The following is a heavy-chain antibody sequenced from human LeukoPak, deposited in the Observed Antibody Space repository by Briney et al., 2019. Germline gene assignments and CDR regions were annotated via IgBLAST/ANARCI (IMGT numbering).Heavy chain of an antibody. Sequence: SETLSLTCAVYGGSFSGYYWSWIRQPPGKGLEWIGYIYYSGSTNYNPSLKSRVTISVDTSKNQFSLKLSSVTAADTAVYYCARTYYYGSGSSPTLDYWGQGTLVTVSS. D-gene: IGHD3-10*01. V-gene: IGHV4-59*01. CDR3: ARTYYYGSGSSPTLDY. J-gene: IGHJ4*02. CDR1: GGSFSGYY. CDR2: IYYSGST.